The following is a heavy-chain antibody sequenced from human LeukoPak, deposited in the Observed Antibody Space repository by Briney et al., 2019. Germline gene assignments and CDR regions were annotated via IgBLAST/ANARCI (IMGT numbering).Heavy chain of an antibody. D-gene: IGHD5-12*01. CDR2: SYVGGST. V-gene: IGHV3-66*01. CDR3: AGAGGYSGY. J-gene: IGHJ4*02. CDR1: GFTYSTNH. Sequence: GGTLRLSCGVSGFTYSTNHITWVRQATGKGLECVAVSYVGGSTYYSDSVKRRSTTSRDSSNYTVYLQMDSLRAEDTAVYYCAGAGGYSGYGSQGTLVTVSS.